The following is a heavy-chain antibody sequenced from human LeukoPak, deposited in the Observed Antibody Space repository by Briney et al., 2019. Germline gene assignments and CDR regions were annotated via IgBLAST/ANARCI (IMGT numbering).Heavy chain of an antibody. CDR2: INHSGST. CDR3: ARPKLVNSYYYFGMDV. J-gene: IGHJ6*02. D-gene: IGHD3-9*01. Sequence: PSETLSLTCAVYGGSFSGYYWSWIRQPPGKGLEWIGEINHSGSTNYNPSLKSRVTISVDTSKNQFSLKLSSVPAADTAVYYCARPKLVNSYYYFGMDVWGQGPTVTVSS. CDR1: GGSFSGYY. V-gene: IGHV4-34*01.